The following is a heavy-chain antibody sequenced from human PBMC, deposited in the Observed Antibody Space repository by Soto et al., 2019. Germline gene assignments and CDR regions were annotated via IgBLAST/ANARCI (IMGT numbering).Heavy chain of an antibody. J-gene: IGHJ6*02. CDR2: LNAANGNT. D-gene: IGHD2-15*01. V-gene: IGHV1-3*01. CDR3: ARFMGGAYGMDI. Sequence: ASVKVSCKASGYTSTGYSMHWVRQAPGQRLEWMGWLNAANGNTKYSQKFQGRVTITRYTSASTAYMELSSLISEDTAVYYCARFMGGAYGMDIWGQGTTVTVSS. CDR1: GYTSTGYS.